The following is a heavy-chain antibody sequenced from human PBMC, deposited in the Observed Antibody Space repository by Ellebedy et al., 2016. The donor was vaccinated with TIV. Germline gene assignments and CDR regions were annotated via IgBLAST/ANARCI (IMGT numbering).Heavy chain of an antibody. CDR2: IYPSDSYT. J-gene: IGHJ4*02. Sequence: PGGSLRLSCKGSGYSFTSYWISWVRQMPGQGLEWIGRIYPSDSYTIYSPSFQGHVTISADKSINTAYLQWSSRKASDTARYYCARRDYWGQGTLVTVSS. V-gene: IGHV5-10-1*01. CDR3: ARRDY. CDR1: GYSFTSYW.